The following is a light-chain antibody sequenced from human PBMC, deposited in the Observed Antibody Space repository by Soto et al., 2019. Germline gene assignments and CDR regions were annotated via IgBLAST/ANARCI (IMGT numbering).Light chain of an antibody. V-gene: IGKV3-11*01. CDR2: DAS. J-gene: IGKJ5*01. CDR1: RSVSSY. CDR3: QQRSNWPIT. Sequence: VLTQSTATLSFSPCESATLSWRATRSVSSYLAWYQQKPGQAPRLLIYDASSRPTDIPARFSGSGSGTDFTLTISSLEPEDFALYYCQQRSNWPITFGQGTRLEIK.